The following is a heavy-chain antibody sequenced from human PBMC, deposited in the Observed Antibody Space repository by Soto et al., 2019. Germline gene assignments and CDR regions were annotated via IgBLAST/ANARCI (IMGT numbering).Heavy chain of an antibody. J-gene: IGHJ6*03. Sequence: ASVKVSCKASGGTFSSYTISWVRQAPGQGLEWKGRIIPILGIANYAQKFRGRVTITADKSTSTAYMELSSLRSEDTAVYYCAKGDYKYYYYYMDVWGKGTTVTVS. CDR3: AKGDYKYYYYYMDV. CDR2: IIPILGIA. V-gene: IGHV1-69*02. CDR1: GGTFSSYT. D-gene: IGHD4-17*01.